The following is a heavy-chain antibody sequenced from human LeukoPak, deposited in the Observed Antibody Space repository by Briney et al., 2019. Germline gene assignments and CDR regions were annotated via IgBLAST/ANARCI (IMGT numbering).Heavy chain of an antibody. CDR2: INPSGVST. D-gene: IGHD1-1*01. J-gene: IGHJ6*03. Sequence: ASVKVSCKASGYTFTSYYMHWVRQAPGQGLEWMGIINPSGVSTSYAQKFQGRVTMTRDMFTSTVYMELSSLRSEDTAVYYCARDLEVRTQRTDYYYYMDVWGKGTTVTVSS. CDR3: ARDLEVRTQRTDYYYYMDV. V-gene: IGHV1-46*01. CDR1: GYTFTSYY.